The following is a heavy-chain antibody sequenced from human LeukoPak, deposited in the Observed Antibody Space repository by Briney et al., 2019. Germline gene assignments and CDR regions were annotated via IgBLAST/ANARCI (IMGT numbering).Heavy chain of an antibody. CDR1: GFTFSSYA. D-gene: IGHD2-15*01. J-gene: IGHJ3*02. CDR3: ARGLVVVAAYLI. CDR2: ISYDGSNK. V-gene: IGHV3-30*04. Sequence: GRSLRLSCAASGFTFSSYAMHWVRQAPGKGLEWVAVISYDGSNKYYADSVKGRFTISRDNSKNTLYLQMNSLRAEDTAVYYCARGLVVVAAYLIWGQGTMVTVSS.